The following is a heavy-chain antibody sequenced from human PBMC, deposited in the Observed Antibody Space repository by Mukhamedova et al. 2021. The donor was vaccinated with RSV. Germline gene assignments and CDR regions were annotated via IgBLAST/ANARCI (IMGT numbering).Heavy chain of an antibody. Sequence: EMNWVRQAPGKGLEWVSYISSSGSTIYYADSVKGRFTISRHNSKNTLYLQMNSLRAEDTAVYYCAGGGWDFDYWGQGTLVTVSS. CDR3: AGGGWDFDY. CDR2: ISSSGSTI. V-gene: IGHV3-48*03. J-gene: IGHJ4*02. D-gene: IGHD6-19*01.